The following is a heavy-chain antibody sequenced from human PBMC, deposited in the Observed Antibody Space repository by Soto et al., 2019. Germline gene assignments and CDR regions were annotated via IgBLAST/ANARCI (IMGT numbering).Heavy chain of an antibody. V-gene: IGHV4-31*03. CDR2: IYYTGIT. CDR1: GGYY. J-gene: IGHJ5*02. Sequence: SETLSLTCTVSGGYYWSWIRQHTGKGLEWIGYIYYTGITYYNPSLKSRVTISIDTSKNQFFLKLSSVTVADTAVYYCTRDRRGRSHTNWFDPWGQGTLVTVSS. D-gene: IGHD1-26*01. CDR3: TRDRRGRSHTNWFDP.